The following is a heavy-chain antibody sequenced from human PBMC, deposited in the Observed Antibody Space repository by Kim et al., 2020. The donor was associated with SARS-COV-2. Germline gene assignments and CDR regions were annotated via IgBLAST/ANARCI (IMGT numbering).Heavy chain of an antibody. Sequence: GGSLRLSCAASGFTFSSYGMHWVRQAPGKGLEWVAVISYDGSNKYYADSVKGRFTISRDNSKNTLYLQMNSLRAEDTAVYYCAKDHVLRYFDWRAGVDY. D-gene: IGHD3-9*01. CDR2: ISYDGSNK. CDR3: AKDHVLRYFDWRAGVDY. CDR1: GFTFSSYG. J-gene: IGHJ4*01. V-gene: IGHV3-30*18.